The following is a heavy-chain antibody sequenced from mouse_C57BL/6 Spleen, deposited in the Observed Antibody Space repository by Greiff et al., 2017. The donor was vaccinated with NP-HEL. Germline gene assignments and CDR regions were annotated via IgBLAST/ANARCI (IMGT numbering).Heavy chain of an antibody. CDR2: IYPGDGDT. Sequence: VQLQQSGAELVKPGASVKISCKASGYAFSSYWMNWVKQRPGKGLEWIGQIYPGDGDTNYNGKFKGKATLTADKSSSTAYMQLSSLTSEDSAVYFCAREGVYYGPHWYFDVWGTGTTVTVSS. V-gene: IGHV1-80*01. CDR1: GYAFSSYW. D-gene: IGHD2-1*01. CDR3: AREGVYYGPHWYFDV. J-gene: IGHJ1*03.